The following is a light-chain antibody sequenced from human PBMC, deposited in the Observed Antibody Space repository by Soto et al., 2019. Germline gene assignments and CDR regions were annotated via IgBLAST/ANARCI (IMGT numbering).Light chain of an antibody. CDR2: GAS. V-gene: IGKV3-20*01. Sequence: EIVLTQSPGTLSLSPGERATLSCRASQSVSSSYLAWYQQKPGQAPRLLIYGASSRATGIPDRFSGSGSGTDFTLTISTLEHEDSEVYYCQQYGSSTPWTFGQGTKVDIK. CDR1: QSVSSSY. J-gene: IGKJ1*01. CDR3: QQYGSSTPWT.